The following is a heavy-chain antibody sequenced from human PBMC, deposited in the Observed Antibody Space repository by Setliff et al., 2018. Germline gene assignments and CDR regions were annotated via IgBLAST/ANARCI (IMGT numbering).Heavy chain of an antibody. CDR3: ANAQRGYSGYASGDAFDI. CDR1: GFTFSNYY. V-gene: IGHV3-74*01. CDR2: SNTEGTRT. Sequence: GGSLRLSCVASGFTFSNYYIYWARQVPGKGLMWVSRSNTEGTRTDYADSVRGRFTVSRDNAKNTLYLEMKSLRVEDTAVYYCANAQRGYSGYASGDAFDIWGQGTMVTVSS. D-gene: IGHD5-12*01. J-gene: IGHJ3*02.